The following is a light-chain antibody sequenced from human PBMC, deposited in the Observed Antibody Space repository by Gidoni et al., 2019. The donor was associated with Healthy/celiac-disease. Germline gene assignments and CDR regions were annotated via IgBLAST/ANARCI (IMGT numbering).Light chain of an antibody. V-gene: IGKV3-15*01. CDR2: GAS. J-gene: IGKJ2*01. CDR3: QQYNSWPT. Sequence: EIVMTQSPATLSVSPGERATLPCRASQSVSSNLAWYQQKPGQAPRPLIYGASTRATGIPARFSGSGSGTEFTLTISSLQSEDFAVYYGQQYNSWPTFGQGTKLEIK. CDR1: QSVSSN.